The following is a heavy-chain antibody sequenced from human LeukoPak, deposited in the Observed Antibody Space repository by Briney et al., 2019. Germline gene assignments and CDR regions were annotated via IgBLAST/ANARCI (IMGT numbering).Heavy chain of an antibody. J-gene: IGHJ4*02. V-gene: IGHV4-59*08. D-gene: IGHD3-10*01. CDR2: IYYSGST. CDR3: ARHTSYGHFDY. CDR1: GGSFSGYY. Sequence: LETLSLTCAVYGGSFSGYYWSWIRQSPGKGLEWIGYIYYSGSTNYNPSLKSRVTISVDTSKNQFSLKLTSVTAADTAVYYCARHTSYGHFDYWGQGTLVTVSS.